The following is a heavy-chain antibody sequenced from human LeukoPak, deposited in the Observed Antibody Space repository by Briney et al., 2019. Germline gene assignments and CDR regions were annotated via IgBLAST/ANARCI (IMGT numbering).Heavy chain of an antibody. CDR1: GFTFSNAW. Sequence: GGSLRLSCAASGFTFSNAWMSWVRQAPGKGLEWVGRIKSKTDGGTTDYAAPVKGRFTISRDNSKNTLYLQMNSLRAEDTAVYYCAKDRGKEIYYYYYYMDVWGKGTTVTVSS. V-gene: IGHV3-15*01. J-gene: IGHJ6*03. D-gene: IGHD5-24*01. CDR2: IKSKTDGGTT. CDR3: AKDRGKEIYYYYYYMDV.